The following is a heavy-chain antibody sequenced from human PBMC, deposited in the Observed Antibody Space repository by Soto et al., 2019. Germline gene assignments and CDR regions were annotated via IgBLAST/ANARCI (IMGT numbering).Heavy chain of an antibody. CDR1: GYTFNSYG. CDR2: ISPYDDNT. D-gene: IGHD3-22*01. V-gene: IGHV1-18*01. CDR3: ARGGYYDSSGSRNYHYYGMDA. Sequence: QVQLVQSGTEVKKPGASVKVSCKASGYTFNSYGISWVRQAPGQGLEWMGWISPYDDNTNYAQNLQGRVTMTTDTSTRTAYMELRSLRSDDTAVYYCARGGYYDSSGSRNYHYYGMDAWGKGTTVTVSA. J-gene: IGHJ6*04.